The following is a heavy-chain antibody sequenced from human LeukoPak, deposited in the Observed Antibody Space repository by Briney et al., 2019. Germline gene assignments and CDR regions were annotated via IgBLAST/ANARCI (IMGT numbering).Heavy chain of an antibody. D-gene: IGHD4-23*01. CDR3: ARHDYGGNVEDY. CDR2: IIPILGIA. Sequence: ASVKVSCKASGGTFSSYAISWVRQAPGQGLEWMGRIIPILGIANYAQKFQGRVTITADKSTSTAYMELSSLRSEDTAVYYCARHDYGGNVEDYWGQGTLVTVSS. V-gene: IGHV1-69*04. CDR1: GGTFSSYA. J-gene: IGHJ4*02.